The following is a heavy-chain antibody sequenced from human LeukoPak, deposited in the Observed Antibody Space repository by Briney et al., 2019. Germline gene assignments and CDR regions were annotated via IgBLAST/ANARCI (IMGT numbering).Heavy chain of an antibody. V-gene: IGHV3-33*01. Sequence: PGRSLRLSCAASGFTFSSYGMHWVRQAPGKGLEWVAVIWYDGSNKYYADSVKGRFTTSRDNSKNTLYLQMNSLRAEDTAVYYCARDPNYYDSSGYLENYYYYGMDVWGQGTTVTVSS. D-gene: IGHD3-22*01. CDR3: ARDPNYYDSSGYLENYYYYGMDV. J-gene: IGHJ6*02. CDR1: GFTFSSYG. CDR2: IWYDGSNK.